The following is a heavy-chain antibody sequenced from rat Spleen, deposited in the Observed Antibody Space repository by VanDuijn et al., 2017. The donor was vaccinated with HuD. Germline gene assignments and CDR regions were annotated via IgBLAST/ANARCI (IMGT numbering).Heavy chain of an antibody. D-gene: IGHD5-1*01. CDR2: ISYDGGST. V-gene: IGHV5-20*01. CDR3: TRPVTGFDY. CDR1: GFTFSDYY. J-gene: IGHJ2*01. Sequence: EVQLAGSGGGLVQPGRSLKLSCAASGFTFSDYYMAWVRQAPTKGLEWVASISYDGGSTYYRDSVKGRFTVSRDNAKSTLSLQMDSLRSEDTATYYCTRPVTGFDYWGQGVMVTVSS.